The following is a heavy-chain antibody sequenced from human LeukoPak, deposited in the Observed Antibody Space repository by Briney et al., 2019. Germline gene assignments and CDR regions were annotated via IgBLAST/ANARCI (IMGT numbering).Heavy chain of an antibody. V-gene: IGHV3-53*04. CDR1: GFTFSSYA. CDR3: VRLMGSGWFDP. Sequence: HPGGSLGLSCAASGFTFSSYAIHWVRQAPGRGLEWVSVIYSGGNTFYADSVKGRFTISRHNSENTLYLQMNSLSADDTAVYYCVRLMGSGWFDPWGQGTLVTVFS. J-gene: IGHJ5*02. D-gene: IGHD1-26*01. CDR2: IYSGGNT.